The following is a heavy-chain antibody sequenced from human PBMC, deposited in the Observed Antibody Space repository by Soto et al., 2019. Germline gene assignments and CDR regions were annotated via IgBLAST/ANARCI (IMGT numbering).Heavy chain of an antibody. J-gene: IGHJ4*02. V-gene: IGHV5-51*01. CDR1: GYSFTSYW. D-gene: IGHD2-21*02. CDR3: ARLPIVVVTANLGAFDY. Sequence: GESLKISCKGSGYSFTSYWIGWVRQMPGQGLEWMGIIYPGDSDTRYSPAFQGQVTISADKSISTAYLQWSSLKASDTAMYYCARLPIVVVTANLGAFDYWGQGTLVTVSS. CDR2: IYPGDSDT.